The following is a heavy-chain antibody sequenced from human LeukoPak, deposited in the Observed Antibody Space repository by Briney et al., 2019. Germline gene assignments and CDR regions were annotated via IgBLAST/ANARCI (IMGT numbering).Heavy chain of an antibody. J-gene: IGHJ4*02. Sequence: SETLSLTCAVYGGSFSGYYWSWIRQPPGKELEWIGEINHSGSTNYNPSLKSRVTISVDTSKNQFSLKLSSVTAADTAVYYCARASNSRPDYWGQGTLVTVSS. V-gene: IGHV4-34*01. CDR1: GGSFSGYY. D-gene: IGHD2-21*01. CDR3: ARASNSRPDY. CDR2: INHSGST.